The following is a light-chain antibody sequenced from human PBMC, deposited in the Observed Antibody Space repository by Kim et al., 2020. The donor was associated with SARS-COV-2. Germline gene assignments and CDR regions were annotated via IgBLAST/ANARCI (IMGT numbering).Light chain of an antibody. CDR3: QVWDSSSDHRVV. CDR2: YDS. V-gene: IGLV3-21*04. Sequence: PGKTASISCGGNSIGSKSVHWYQKRSGQAPVLVISYDSDRPSGIPERFSGSNSGNTATLTISRVEAGDEAGYYCQVWDSSSDHRVVFGGGTQLTVL. J-gene: IGLJ2*01. CDR1: SIGSKS.